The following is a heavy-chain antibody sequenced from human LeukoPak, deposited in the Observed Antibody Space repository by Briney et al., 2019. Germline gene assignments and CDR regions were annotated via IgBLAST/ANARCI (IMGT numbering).Heavy chain of an antibody. CDR2: FDPEEGKT. J-gene: IGHJ4*02. CDR3: ATVNYYYDSSGYHDY. Sequence: ASVKVSCKVSGYTLTVLSMHWVRQAPGKGLEWMGGFDPEEGKTIYAQKFQGRVTMTEDTSTDTAYMELSSLRSEDTAVYYCATVNYYYDSSGYHDYWGQGTLVTVSS. CDR1: GYTLTVLS. D-gene: IGHD3-22*01. V-gene: IGHV1-24*01.